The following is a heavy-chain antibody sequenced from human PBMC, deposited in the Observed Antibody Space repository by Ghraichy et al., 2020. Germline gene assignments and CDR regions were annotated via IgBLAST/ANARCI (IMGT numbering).Heavy chain of an antibody. CDR2: IYYSGST. V-gene: IGHV4-59*01. D-gene: IGHD3-9*01. J-gene: IGHJ4*02. CDR1: GGSISSYY. Sequence: SETLSLTCTVSGGSISSYYWSWIRQPPGKGLEWIGYIYYSGSTNYNPSLKSRVTISVDTSKNQFSLKLSSVTAADTAVYYCARGKDYDILTGYHYWGQGTLVTVSS. CDR3: ARGKDYDILTGYHY.